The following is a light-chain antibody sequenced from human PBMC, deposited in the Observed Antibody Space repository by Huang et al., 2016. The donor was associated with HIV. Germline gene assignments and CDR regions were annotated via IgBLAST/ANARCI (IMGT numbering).Light chain of an antibody. CDR2: DAS. CDR1: QSISNY. J-gene: IGKJ4*01. Sequence: EIVLTQSPATLSLSPGERATLSCRASQSISNYLAWYQQKPGQAPRLLIYDASNRATGIPARLSGSGSGTDFTLTISSLESEDFAVYYCQQRSRTFGGGTKVEIK. V-gene: IGKV3-11*01. CDR3: QQRSRT.